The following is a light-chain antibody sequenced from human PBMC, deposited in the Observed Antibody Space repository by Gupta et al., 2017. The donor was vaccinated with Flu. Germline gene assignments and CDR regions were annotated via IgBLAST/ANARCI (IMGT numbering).Light chain of an antibody. V-gene: IGKV3-20*01. CDR2: GAS. CDR3: QQYGSSPLT. J-gene: IGKJ4*01. Sequence: SPGERATLSCRASQSVSSSYLAWYQQKPGQAPRLLIYGASSRATGIPDRFSGSGSGTDFTLTISGLEPEDFAVYYCQQYGSSPLTFGGGTKVEIK. CDR1: QSVSSSY.